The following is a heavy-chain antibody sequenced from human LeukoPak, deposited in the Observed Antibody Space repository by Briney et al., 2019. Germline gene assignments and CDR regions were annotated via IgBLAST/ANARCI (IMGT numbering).Heavy chain of an antibody. V-gene: IGHV4-4*02. CDR3: ARFAIRGNFGRGGMDV. Sequence: SGTLSLTCAVSNGSISSFNWWSWVRQPPGKGLEWIGEVYHSGTTNYNPSLKGRVTISVDKTKSQFSLRLTSVTAADTAVYYCARFAIRGNFGRGGMDVWGQGTTITVSS. CDR2: VYHSGTT. CDR1: NGSISSFNW. J-gene: IGHJ6*02. D-gene: IGHD3-10*01.